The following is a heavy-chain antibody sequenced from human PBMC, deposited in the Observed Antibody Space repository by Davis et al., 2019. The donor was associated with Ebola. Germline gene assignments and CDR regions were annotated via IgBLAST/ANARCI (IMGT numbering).Heavy chain of an antibody. CDR2: ISAYHGKT. V-gene: IGHV1-18*01. CDR3: ARDLATSSGAHFFYFGMDV. Sequence: ASVKVSCKASGYTFTSYGISWVRQAPGQGLESMGWISAYHGKTNYAQKLQDRVTMTTDTSTSTAYMELRSLTSDDTAVYYCARDLATSSGAHFFYFGMDVWGEGTSVAVSS. D-gene: IGHD3-10*01. J-gene: IGHJ6*04. CDR1: GYTFTSYG.